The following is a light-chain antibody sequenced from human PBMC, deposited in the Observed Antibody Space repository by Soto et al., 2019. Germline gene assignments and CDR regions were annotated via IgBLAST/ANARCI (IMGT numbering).Light chain of an antibody. CDR3: QQYGSSLYT. CDR2: GAS. Sequence: EIVLTQSPGTLSLSPGERATLSCRASQSVSSSYLAWYQQKPGQAPRLLIYGASSRATGIPDRFSGSGPGTDFSLTISRLEPEDFAVYYCQQYGSSLYTFGQGTMLEIK. CDR1: QSVSSSY. J-gene: IGKJ2*01. V-gene: IGKV3-20*01.